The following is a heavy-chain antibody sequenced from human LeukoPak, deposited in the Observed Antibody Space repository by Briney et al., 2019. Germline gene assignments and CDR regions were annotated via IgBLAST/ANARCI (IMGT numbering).Heavy chain of an antibody. CDR3: AVATIKDYFDY. CDR2: ISSSGSTI. Sequence: PGGSLRLSCAASGFTFSSYEMNWVRQAPGKGLEWVSYISSSGSTIYYADSVKGRFTISRDNAKNSLYLQMNSLRAEDTAVYYCAVATIKDYFDYWGQETLVTVSS. J-gene: IGHJ4*02. CDR1: GFTFSSYE. V-gene: IGHV3-48*03. D-gene: IGHD5-24*01.